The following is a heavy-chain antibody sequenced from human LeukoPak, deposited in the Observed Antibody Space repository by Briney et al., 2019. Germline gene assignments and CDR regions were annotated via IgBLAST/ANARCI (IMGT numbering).Heavy chain of an antibody. CDR2: IIPIFGTA. V-gene: IGHV1-69*13. CDR1: GGTFSSYA. D-gene: IGHD4-11*01. Sequence: ASVKVSCKASGGTFSSYAISWVRQAPGQGLEWMGGIIPIFGTANYAQKFQGRVTITADESTSTAYMELSSLRSEDTAVYCYARSGFLTTVNWFDPWGQGTLVTVSS. CDR3: ARSGFLTTVNWFDP. J-gene: IGHJ5*02.